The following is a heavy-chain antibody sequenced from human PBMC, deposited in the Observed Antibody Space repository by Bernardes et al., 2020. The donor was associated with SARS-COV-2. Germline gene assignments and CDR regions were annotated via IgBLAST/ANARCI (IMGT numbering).Heavy chain of an antibody. J-gene: IGHJ4*02. CDR1: GFTFSSYA. V-gene: IGHV3-23*01. CDR2: ISGSGGST. CDR3: AKAHYYDSSGYY. D-gene: IGHD3-22*01. Sequence: GSLSLSCAASGFTFSSYAMSWVRQAPGKGLEWVSAISGSGGSTYYADSVKGRFTISRDNSKNTLYLQMNSLRAEDTAVYYCAKAHYYDSSGYYLGQGTLVTVSS.